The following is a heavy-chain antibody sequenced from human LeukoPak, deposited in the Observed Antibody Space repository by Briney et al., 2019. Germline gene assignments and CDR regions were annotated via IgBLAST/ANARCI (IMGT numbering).Heavy chain of an antibody. D-gene: IGHD3-9*01. V-gene: IGHV4-34*01. CDR2: INHSGST. J-gene: IGHJ4*02. CDR1: GGSFSGYY. CDR3: ARSPPYDILTGYYSYYFDY. Sequence: SETLSLTCAVYGGSFSGYYWSWIRQPPGKGLEWIGEINHSGSTNYNPSLKSRVTISVDTSKNQFSLKLSSVTAADTAVYYCARSPPYDILTGYYSYYFDYWGQGTLVTVSS.